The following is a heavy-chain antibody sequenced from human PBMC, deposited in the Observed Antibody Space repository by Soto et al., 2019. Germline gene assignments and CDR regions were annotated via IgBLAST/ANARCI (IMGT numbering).Heavy chain of an antibody. V-gene: IGHV3-23*01. J-gene: IGHJ4*02. CDR3: ARGFSAGKGSPPDY. CDR2: LSGSGGST. Sequence: EVQLLESGGGLVQPGGSLRLSCAASGFSFIKYAMSWVRQAPGKGLEWVSGLSGSGGSTSSADSVKGRFVISRDNSRNTLYLQMNCLRDGDTAIYYFARGFSAGKGSPPDYWGEGTLVTVSS. CDR1: GFSFIKYA. D-gene: IGHD3-10*01.